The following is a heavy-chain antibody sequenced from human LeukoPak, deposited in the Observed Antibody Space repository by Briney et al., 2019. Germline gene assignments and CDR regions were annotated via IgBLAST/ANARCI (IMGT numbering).Heavy chain of an antibody. CDR1: GGSISRYY. CDR3: ARTAKYYYGSETYYFFDY. J-gene: IGHJ4*02. Sequence: SETLSLTCTVSGGSISRYYWSWVRQPPGKGLEWIGYISYTGSTTYNSSLKSRVTISLDTSQNQFSLKLTSVTPADTAVYYCARTAKYYYGSETYYFFDYWGQGTLVTVSS. CDR2: ISYTGST. V-gene: IGHV4-59*01. D-gene: IGHD3-10*01.